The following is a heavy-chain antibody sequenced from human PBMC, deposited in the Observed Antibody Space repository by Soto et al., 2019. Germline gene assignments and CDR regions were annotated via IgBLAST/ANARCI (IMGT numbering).Heavy chain of an antibody. Sequence: GGALRLSCAASGFIFSSYSMNWVRQAPGKGLEWVSSISSSSSYIYYADSVKGRFTISRDNAKNSLYLQMNSLRAEDTAVYYCARLGHDAFDIWGQGTMVTVSS. V-gene: IGHV3-21*01. CDR1: GFIFSSYS. CDR2: ISSSSSYI. J-gene: IGHJ3*02. CDR3: ARLGHDAFDI. D-gene: IGHD1-26*01.